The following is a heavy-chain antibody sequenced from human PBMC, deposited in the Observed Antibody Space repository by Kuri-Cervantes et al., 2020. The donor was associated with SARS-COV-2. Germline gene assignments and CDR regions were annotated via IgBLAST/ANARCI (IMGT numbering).Heavy chain of an antibody. CDR2: ISSSSTI. J-gene: IGHJ4*02. Sequence: GESLKISCAASGFTFSSYSMNWVRQAPGKGLEWVSYISSSSTIYYADSVKGRFTISRDNAKNSLYLQMNSLRAEDTAVYYCASFPYVLPDLYYFDYWGQGTLVTVSS. D-gene: IGHD2-2*01. V-gene: IGHV3-48*01. CDR3: ASFPYVLPDLYYFDY. CDR1: GFTFSSYS.